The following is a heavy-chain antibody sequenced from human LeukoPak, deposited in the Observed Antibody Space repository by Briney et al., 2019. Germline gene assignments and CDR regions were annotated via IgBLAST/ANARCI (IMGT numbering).Heavy chain of an antibody. CDR3: ASGNYDSSGYYWY. CDR1: GGTFSSYA. CDR2: IIPILGIA. Sequence: AVKVSCKASGGTFSSYAISWVRQALGQGLEWMGRIIPILGIANYAQKFQGRVTITADKSTSTAYMELSSLRSKDTAVYYCASGNYDSSGYYWYWGQGTLVTVSS. V-gene: IGHV1-69*04. J-gene: IGHJ4*02. D-gene: IGHD3-22*01.